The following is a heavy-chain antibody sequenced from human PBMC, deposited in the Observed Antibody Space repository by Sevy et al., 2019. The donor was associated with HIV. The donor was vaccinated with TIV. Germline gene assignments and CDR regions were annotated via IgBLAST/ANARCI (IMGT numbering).Heavy chain of an antibody. Sequence: SETLSLTCAVHDGSFSGYYWNWIRQLPGKGLEWIGEINESGITYYNPSLKSRVTISVDTSKKQFSLKLNSVTAVDSAVYFCARSPPVVVVPGAPSWFDRWGQGTLVTVS. V-gene: IGHV4-34*01. D-gene: IGHD2-2*01. CDR1: DGSFSGYY. CDR3: ARSPPVVVVPGAPSWFDR. CDR2: INESGIT. J-gene: IGHJ5*02.